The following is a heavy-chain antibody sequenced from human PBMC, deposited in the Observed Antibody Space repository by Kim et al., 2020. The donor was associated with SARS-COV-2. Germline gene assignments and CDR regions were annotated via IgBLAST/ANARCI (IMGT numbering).Heavy chain of an antibody. CDR1: GFTFGDYA. Sequence: GGSLRLSCTTSGFTFGDYAMTWVRQAPGKGLEWVGFIRNNAYRGTTDYAASVKGRFTISRDDSKSIAYLQMNSLKTEDTAVYYCTRDKEAEDTPWYYYYGMDVWGQGTTVTVSS. CDR2: IRNNAYRGTT. D-gene: IGHD5-18*01. CDR3: TRDKEAEDTPWYYYYGMDV. V-gene: IGHV3-49*04. J-gene: IGHJ6*02.